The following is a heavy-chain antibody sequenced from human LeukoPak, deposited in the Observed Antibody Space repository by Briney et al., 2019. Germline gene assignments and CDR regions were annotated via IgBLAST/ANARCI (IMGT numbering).Heavy chain of an antibody. CDR2: IYSGGTR. CDR1: AFTVSSNY. V-gene: IGHV3-66*01. D-gene: IGHD6-19*01. J-gene: IGHJ3*02. Sequence: GGSLRLSCAASAFTVSSNYMTWVRQAPGKGLEWVSVIYSGGTRYNADSVTGRFTIYRDNSKNTLYLQMNTLRAEDTAVYYCARLISVAGTGAFDIWGQGTMVTVSS. CDR3: ARLISVAGTGAFDI.